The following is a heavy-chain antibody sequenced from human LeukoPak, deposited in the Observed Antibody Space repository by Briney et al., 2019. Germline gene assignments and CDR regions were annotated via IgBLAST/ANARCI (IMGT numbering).Heavy chain of an antibody. D-gene: IGHD3-10*01. CDR2: FSGSGGST. J-gene: IGHJ4*02. CDR1: GFTFRSYA. CDR3: AKDPLNYYGSGSYFDY. Sequence: EGSLRLSCAASGFTFRSYAMSWVRQAPGKGLEWVSAFSGSGGSTYYADSVRGRFTISRDNSKNTLYLQMSSLRAEGTAVYYCAKDPLNYYGSGSYFDYWGQGTLVTVSS. V-gene: IGHV3-23*01.